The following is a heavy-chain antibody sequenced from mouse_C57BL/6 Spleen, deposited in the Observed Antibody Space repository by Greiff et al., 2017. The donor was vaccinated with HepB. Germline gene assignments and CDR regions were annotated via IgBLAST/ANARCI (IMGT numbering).Heavy chain of an antibody. CDR1: GFNIKDDY. CDR3: TTPYYGSSYVDY. Sequence: EVQLQQSGAELVRPGASVKLSCTASGFNIKDDYMHWVKQRPEQGLEWIGWIDPENGDTEYASKFQGKATITADTSSNTAYLQLSSLTSEDTAVYYCTTPYYGSSYVDYWGQSTTLTVSS. J-gene: IGHJ2*01. D-gene: IGHD1-1*01. V-gene: IGHV14-4*01. CDR2: IDPENGDT.